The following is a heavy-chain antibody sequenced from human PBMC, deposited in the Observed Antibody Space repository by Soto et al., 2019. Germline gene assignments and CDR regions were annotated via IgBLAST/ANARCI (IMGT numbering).Heavy chain of an antibody. Sequence: SEALSLTSAVYGGSFSDDYWSWIRQPPGKGLEWIGEINHSGSTNYNPSLKSRVTISVDTSKIQMSVQLSSVTAADTAVYYCARERITMVGGILLSAANWFDPWGQGTLVTVSS. CDR1: GGSFSDDY. V-gene: IGHV4-34*01. D-gene: IGHD3-10*01. J-gene: IGHJ5*02. CDR2: INHSGST. CDR3: ARERITMVGGILLSAANWFDP.